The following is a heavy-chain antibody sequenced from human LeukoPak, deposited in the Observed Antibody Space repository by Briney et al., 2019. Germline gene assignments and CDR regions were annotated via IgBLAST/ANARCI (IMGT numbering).Heavy chain of an antibody. CDR2: INQDGGQK. J-gene: IGHJ4*02. CDR3: ATNTRAYAVLLAY. CDR1: GFTFSSSW. D-gene: IGHD4-17*01. V-gene: IGHV3-7*01. Sequence: GGSLTLSCAASGFTFSSSWMIWARQPPGKGLEWVANINQDGGQKYYLDSVKGRFTISRDNADNSLYLQMDGLRAEDTAVYYCATNTRAYAVLLAYWGQGTLVTVSS.